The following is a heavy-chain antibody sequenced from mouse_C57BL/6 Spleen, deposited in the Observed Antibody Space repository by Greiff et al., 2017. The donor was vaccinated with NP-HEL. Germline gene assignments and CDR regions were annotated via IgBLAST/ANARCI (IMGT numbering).Heavy chain of an antibody. CDR3: TRDVKIYYGNLGAMDY. D-gene: IGHD2-1*01. V-gene: IGHV5-9-1*02. CDR1: GFTFSSYA. CDR2: ISSGGDYI. J-gene: IGHJ4*01. Sequence: EVQGVESGEGLVKPGGSLKLSCAASGFTFSSYAMSWVRQTPEKRLEWVAYISSGGDYIYYADTVKGRFTISRDNARNTLYLQMSSLKSEDTAMYYCTRDVKIYYGNLGAMDYWGQGTSVTVSS.